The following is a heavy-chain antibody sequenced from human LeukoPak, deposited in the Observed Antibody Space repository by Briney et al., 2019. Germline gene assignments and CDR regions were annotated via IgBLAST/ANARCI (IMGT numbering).Heavy chain of an antibody. CDR1: GFTFSGFW. J-gene: IGHJ4*02. CDR3: AKDVEYSSSHFDY. CDR2: ISWNGGNI. D-gene: IGHD6-6*01. Sequence: GGSLRLSCAVSGFTFSGFWMSWSRQAPGKGLEWVSGISWNGGNIGYADSVKGRFTISRDNAKNSLYLQMNSLRAEDTALYYCAKDVEYSSSHFDYWGQGTLVTVSS. V-gene: IGHV3-9*01.